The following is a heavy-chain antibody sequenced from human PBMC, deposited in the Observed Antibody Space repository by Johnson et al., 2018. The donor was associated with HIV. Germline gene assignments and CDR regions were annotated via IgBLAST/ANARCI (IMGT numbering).Heavy chain of an antibody. J-gene: IGHJ3*02. D-gene: IGHD6-19*01. CDR2: ISYDGSNK. CDR3: ARDRSSGWYGRVDAFDI. CDR1: GFTFSSYA. Sequence: VQLVESGGGVVQPGRSLRLSCAASGFTFSSYAMHWVRQAPGKGLGWVAVISYDGSNKYYADSVKGRFTISRDNSKNTLYLQMNSLRAEDTAVYYCARDRSSGWYGRVDAFDIWGQGTMVTVSS. V-gene: IGHV3-30-3*01.